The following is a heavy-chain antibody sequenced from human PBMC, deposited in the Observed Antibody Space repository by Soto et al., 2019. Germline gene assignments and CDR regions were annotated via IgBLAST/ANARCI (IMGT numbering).Heavy chain of an antibody. J-gene: IGHJ6*02. Sequence: QVQLVQSGAEVKKPRSSVKVSCKASGGTFSSYAISWVRQAPGQGLEWMGGIIPIFGTANYAQKFQGRVTITADESTSTAYMELSSLRSEDTAVYYCARALKRGRIAAAGTGGYYYYGMDVWGQGTTVTVSS. CDR2: IIPIFGTA. CDR1: GGTFSSYA. D-gene: IGHD6-13*01. CDR3: ARALKRGRIAAAGTGGYYYYGMDV. V-gene: IGHV1-69*01.